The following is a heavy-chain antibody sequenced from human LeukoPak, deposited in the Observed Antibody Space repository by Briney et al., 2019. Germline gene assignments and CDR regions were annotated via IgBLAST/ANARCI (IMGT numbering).Heavy chain of an antibody. CDR2: IDKKDKGYATAT. V-gene: IGHV3-73*01. CDR1: GFTFSGSA. Sequence: GGSLRLSCAASGFTFSGSAIHWVPQSSGKGLEWVGQIDKKDKGYATATASAASVKGRFTISRDDSINAAYLQKKSLKTEDTALYYCTRDSGIYNWFDPWGQGTLVTVSS. CDR3: TRDSGIYNWFDP. J-gene: IGHJ5*02. D-gene: IGHD1-26*01.